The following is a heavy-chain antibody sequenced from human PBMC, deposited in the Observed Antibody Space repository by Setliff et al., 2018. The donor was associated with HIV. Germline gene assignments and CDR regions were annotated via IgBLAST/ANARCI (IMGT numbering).Heavy chain of an antibody. V-gene: IGHV4-61*10. Sequence: SETLSLTCTVSGGSVSSGSYYWSWIRQPAGKGLEWIGHIYYSGSTNYNPSLKSRITISVDTSKSQFSLKLTSVSAADTAMYYCARGRRRSSTPYYFDYWGQGTLVTVSS. J-gene: IGHJ4*02. CDR2: IYYSGST. CDR1: GGSVSSGSYY. CDR3: ARGRRRSSTPYYFDY.